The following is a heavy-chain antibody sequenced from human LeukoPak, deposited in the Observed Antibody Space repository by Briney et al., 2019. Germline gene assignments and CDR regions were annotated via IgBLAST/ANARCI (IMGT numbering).Heavy chain of an antibody. Sequence: GGSLRLSRAASGFTFSLYEMNWVRQAPGKGLEGGSSISSSSSDIYYADSVKGRFTISRDNAKNSLYLQMNSLRAEDTAVYYCARSSSFSSSWVNWFDPWGQGTLVTVSS. CDR2: ISSSSSDI. V-gene: IGHV3-21*01. CDR3: ARSSSFSSSWVNWFDP. J-gene: IGHJ5*02. D-gene: IGHD6-13*01. CDR1: GFTFSLYE.